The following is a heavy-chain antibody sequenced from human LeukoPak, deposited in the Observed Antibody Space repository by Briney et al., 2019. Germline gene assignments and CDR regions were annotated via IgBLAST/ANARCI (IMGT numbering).Heavy chain of an antibody. V-gene: IGHV3-7*01. J-gene: IGHJ4*02. CDR2: IKYDGSEK. D-gene: IGHD5/OR15-5a*01. CDR3: ARDSVTLFDY. CDR1: GFTFSSYW. Sequence: PGGSLRLSCAASGFTFSSYWMSWVRQAPGKGLEWVANIKYDGSEKYSVDSVKGLFTISRDNAKNSLYLQMNSLRAEDTAVYYCARDSVTLFDYWGQGTLVTVSS.